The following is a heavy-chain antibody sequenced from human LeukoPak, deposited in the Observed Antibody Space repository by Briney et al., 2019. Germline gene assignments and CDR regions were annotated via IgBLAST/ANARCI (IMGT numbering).Heavy chain of an antibody. J-gene: IGHJ4*02. CDR2: IKQDGSEK. CDR1: GFTFSSYW. CDR3: ARDYSGYDFTPDY. Sequence: GGSLRLSCAASGFTFSSYWMSWVRQAPGKGLEWVANIKQDGSEKYYVDSVKGRFTISRDNAKNSLYLQMNSLRAEDTAVYYCARDYSGYDFTPDYWGQGTLVTVSS. V-gene: IGHV3-7*04. D-gene: IGHD5-12*01.